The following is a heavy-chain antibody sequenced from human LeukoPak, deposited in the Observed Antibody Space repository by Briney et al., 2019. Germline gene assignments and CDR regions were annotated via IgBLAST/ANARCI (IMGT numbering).Heavy chain of an antibody. CDR3: AKGHTYGMI. Sequence: GGSLRLSCAASGFTFSDFYMSWLRQTPGKGLEWISYISNTGTTMDYADSVKGRFTISRDNAKDSLYLQMNNPGAEDTAVYYCAKGHTYGMIWGQGTLVTVSS. CDR1: GFTFSDFY. J-gene: IGHJ1*01. D-gene: IGHD5-18*01. V-gene: IGHV3-11*01. CDR2: ISNTGTTM.